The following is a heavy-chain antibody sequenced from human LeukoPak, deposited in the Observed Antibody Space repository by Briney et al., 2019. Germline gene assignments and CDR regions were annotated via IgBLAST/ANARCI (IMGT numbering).Heavy chain of an antibody. V-gene: IGHV3-9*01. CDR2: ISWNSGSI. D-gene: IGHD5-18*01. Sequence: GGSLRLSCAASGFTFDDYAMHWVRQAPGKGLEWVSGISWNSGSIGYADSVKGRFTISRDNAKNSLYLQMNSLRAEDTALYYCVKGGYSYGSAPYYYYHMDVWGQGTTVTVSS. CDR1: GFTFDDYA. J-gene: IGHJ6*02. CDR3: VKGGYSYGSAPYYYYHMDV.